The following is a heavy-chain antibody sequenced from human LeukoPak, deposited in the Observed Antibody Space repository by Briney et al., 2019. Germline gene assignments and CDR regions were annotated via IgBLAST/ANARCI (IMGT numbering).Heavy chain of an antibody. J-gene: IGHJ3*02. CDR1: GGSISSYY. D-gene: IGHD3-16*01. CDR2: IYYSGST. Sequence: SETLSLTCTVTGGSISSYYWSWIRQPPGKGLEWIGDIYYSGSTNYNPSLKSRVTISVDTSKNQFSLKLSSVTAADTAVYYCARVLGGAFDIWGQGTMVTVSS. CDR3: ARVLGGAFDI. V-gene: IGHV4-59*01.